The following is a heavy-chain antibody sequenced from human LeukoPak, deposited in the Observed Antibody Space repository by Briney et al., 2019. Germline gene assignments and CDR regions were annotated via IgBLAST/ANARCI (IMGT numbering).Heavy chain of an antibody. CDR3: ARSIEGDY. CDR2: IYYSGST. Sequence: PSETLSLTCTVSGGSISSYYWSWIRQPPGKGLEWIGYIYYSGSTNYNPSLKSRVTISVDTSKNQFSLKLSSVTAADTAGYYLARSIEGDYWGQGTLVIVSS. D-gene: IGHD2-21*01. J-gene: IGHJ4*02. V-gene: IGHV4-59*01. CDR1: GGSISSYY.